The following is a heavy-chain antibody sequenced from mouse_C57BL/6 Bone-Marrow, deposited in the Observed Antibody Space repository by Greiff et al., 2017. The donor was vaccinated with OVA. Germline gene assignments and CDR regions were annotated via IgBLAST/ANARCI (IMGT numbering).Heavy chain of an antibody. CDR3: AREANWDIAY. J-gene: IGHJ3*01. CDR1: GYTFTSYW. Sequence: QVQLQQPGAELVMPGASVKLSCKASGYTFTSYWMHWVKQRPGQGLEWIGEIDPSDSSTNYNQKFKGKSTLTVDKSSSTAYMKLSSLTYEDSAVSSRAREANWDIAYWGQGTLVTVSA. V-gene: IGHV1-69*01. D-gene: IGHD4-1*01. CDR2: IDPSDSST.